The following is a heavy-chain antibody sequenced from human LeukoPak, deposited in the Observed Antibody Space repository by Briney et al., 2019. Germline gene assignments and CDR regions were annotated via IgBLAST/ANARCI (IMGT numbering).Heavy chain of an antibody. V-gene: IGHV3-53*01. CDR2: IYSGGST. D-gene: IGHD6-13*01. CDR1: GFTVSSNY. CDR3: ARGYGSSWPFDY. Sequence: GGSLRLSCAASGFTVSSNYMSWVRQAPGKGLEWVSVIYSGGSTYYADSVKGRFTISRDSSKNTLYLQMNSLRAEDTAVYYCARGYGSSWPFDYWGQGTLVTVSS. J-gene: IGHJ4*02.